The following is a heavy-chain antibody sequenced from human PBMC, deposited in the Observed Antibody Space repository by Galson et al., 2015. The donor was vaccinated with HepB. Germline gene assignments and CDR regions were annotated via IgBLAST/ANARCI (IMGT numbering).Heavy chain of an antibody. V-gene: IGHV3-9*01. CDR2: ISWNSGSI. CDR3: AKDEEWELLWGFDY. Sequence: SLRLSCAASGFTFDDYAMHWVRQAPGKGLEWVSGISWNSGSIGYADSVKGRFTISRDNAKNSLYLQMNSLRAEDTALYYCAKDEEWELLWGFDYWGQGTLVTVSS. D-gene: IGHD1-26*01. J-gene: IGHJ4*02. CDR1: GFTFDDYA.